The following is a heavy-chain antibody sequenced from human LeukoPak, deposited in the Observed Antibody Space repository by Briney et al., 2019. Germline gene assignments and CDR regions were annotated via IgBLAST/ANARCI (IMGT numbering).Heavy chain of an antibody. D-gene: IGHD2-2*01. CDR3: ASPRRGVVPAAMFSGMDV. V-gene: IGHV3-23*01. J-gene: IGHJ6*02. Sequence: HPGGSLRLSCAASGFTFSSYAMSWVRQAPGKGLEWVSVIIGGGGSTYYADSVKGRFTISRDNSKNTLYLQMNSLRAEDTAVYYCASPRRGVVPAAMFSGMDVWGQGTTVTVSS. CDR2: IIGGGGST. CDR1: GFTFSSYA.